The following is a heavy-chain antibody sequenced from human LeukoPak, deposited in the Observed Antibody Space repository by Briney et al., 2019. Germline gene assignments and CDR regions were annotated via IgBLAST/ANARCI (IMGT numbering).Heavy chain of an antibody. Sequence: GGSLRLSCAASGLTVSSNYMSWVRQAPGKGLEWVSVIYSGGSTYYADSVKGRFTISRDNSKNTLYLQMDSLRAEDTAVYYYTIVCYYFWSCYSPDYYYYMDVWGKGTTVTVSS. CDR3: TIVCYYFWSCYSPDYYYYMDV. D-gene: IGHD3-3*01. J-gene: IGHJ6*03. CDR2: IYSGGST. CDR1: GLTVSSNY. V-gene: IGHV3-53*01.